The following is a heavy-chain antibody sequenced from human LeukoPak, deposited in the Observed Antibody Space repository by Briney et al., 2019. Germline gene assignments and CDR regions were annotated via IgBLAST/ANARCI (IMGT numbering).Heavy chain of an antibody. J-gene: IGHJ4*02. V-gene: IGHV3-11*01. Sequence: GGSLRLSCAASGFTLSDYYMSWIRQAPGKGLEWVSYISSSGSTIYYADSVKGRFTISRDNAKNSLYLQMNSLRAEDTAVYYCARDASGYSYGYGDYYFDYWGQGTLVTVSS. CDR1: GFTLSDYY. CDR2: ISSSGSTI. CDR3: ARDASGYSYGYGDYYFDY. D-gene: IGHD5-18*01.